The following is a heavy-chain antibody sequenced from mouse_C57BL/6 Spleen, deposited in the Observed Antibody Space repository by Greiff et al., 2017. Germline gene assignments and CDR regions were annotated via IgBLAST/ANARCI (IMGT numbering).Heavy chain of an antibody. J-gene: IGHJ3*01. Sequence: EVQRVESGPGLVKPSQSLSLTCSVTGYSITSGYYWNWIRQFPGNKLEWMGYISYDGSTNYNPSLKNRISITRDTSKNQFFLKLNSVTTEDTATYYCARGDYGSSYWFAYWGQGTLVTVSA. CDR2: ISYDGST. D-gene: IGHD1-1*01. V-gene: IGHV3-6*01. CDR1: GYSITSGYY. CDR3: ARGDYGSSYWFAY.